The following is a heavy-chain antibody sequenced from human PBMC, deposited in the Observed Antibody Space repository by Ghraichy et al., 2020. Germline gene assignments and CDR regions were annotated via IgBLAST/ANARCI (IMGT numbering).Heavy chain of an antibody. CDR3: AMGHRLPAPMKGRSPLYYMDV. CDR2: IYHSGGT. D-gene: IGHD2-2*01. Sequence: SQTLSLTCDVYGDPFSDYYWSWVRQSPGKGLECIGEIYHSGGTNYNPSLKSRVTISLDTSKNQFSLNLTSVSAADSAVYFCAMGHRLPAPMKGRSPLYYMDVWGKGTTVTVSS. J-gene: IGHJ6*03. CDR1: GDPFSDYY. V-gene: IGHV4-34*01.